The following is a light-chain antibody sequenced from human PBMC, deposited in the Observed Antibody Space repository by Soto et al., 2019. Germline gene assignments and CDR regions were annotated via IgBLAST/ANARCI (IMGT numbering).Light chain of an antibody. CDR1: QSLVHSDGNTY. J-gene: IGKJ2*01. V-gene: IGKV2-24*01. CDR2: EIS. Sequence: DIVMTQTPLSSPVTLGQPASISCRSSQSLVHSDGNTYLNWLQQRPGQPPRLLIYEISNRISGVTERFRGSAAGTDFTLKISRVEAEDVGVYYCKQATQFPRYTFGQGTKLEIK. CDR3: KQATQFPRYT.